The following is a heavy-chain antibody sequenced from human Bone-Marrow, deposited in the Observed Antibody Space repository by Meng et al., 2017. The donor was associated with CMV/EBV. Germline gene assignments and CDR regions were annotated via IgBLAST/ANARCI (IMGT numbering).Heavy chain of an antibody. CDR2: INHGGST. Sequence: SETLSLTCAVYGGSFSGYYWSWIRQPPGKGLEWIGEINHGGSTNYNPSLKSRVTISVDTSKNQFSLKLSSVTAADTAVYYCARVPKGYSYGYAFDPWGQGTLVTVDS. J-gene: IGHJ5*02. V-gene: IGHV4-34*01. CDR1: GGSFSGYY. D-gene: IGHD5-18*01. CDR3: ARVPKGYSYGYAFDP.